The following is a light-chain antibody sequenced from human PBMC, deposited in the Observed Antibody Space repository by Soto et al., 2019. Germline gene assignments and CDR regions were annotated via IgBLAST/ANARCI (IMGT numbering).Light chain of an antibody. J-gene: IGKJ4*01. CDR1: QSVSGN. V-gene: IGKV3-15*01. CDR2: GAS. Sequence: EIVMTQSPATLSVSPGERATLSCRASQSVSGNLAWYQQKPGQAPRLLTYGASTRATGIPARFSGSGSGTEFTLTISRLEPEDFAVYYCQQYGSSRLTFGGGTKVDIK. CDR3: QQYGSSRLT.